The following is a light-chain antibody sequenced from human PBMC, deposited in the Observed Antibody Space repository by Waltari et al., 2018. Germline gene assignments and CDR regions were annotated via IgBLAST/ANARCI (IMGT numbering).Light chain of an antibody. CDR3: QVWDDFIDSGV. J-gene: IGLJ3*02. CDR1: NIETKS. Sequence: YVVTPPPSVSVTPGQTAPLTWGGENIETKSVHWDQQKPGQAPFLVMFYDNDRPAGIPERFAGSNSGNTATLTINWVEAGDEADYHCQVWDDFIDSGVFGGGTRLSVL. CDR2: YDN. V-gene: IGLV3-21*04.